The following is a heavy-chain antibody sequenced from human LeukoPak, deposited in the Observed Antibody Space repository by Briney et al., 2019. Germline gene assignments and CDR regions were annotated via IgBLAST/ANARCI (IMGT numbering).Heavy chain of an antibody. CDR3: ARETTYYYGSGSYYHFDY. CDR2: IIPIFGTA. CDR1: GGAFSSYA. Sequence: SVKVSCKASGGAFSSYAISWVRQAPGQGLEWMGGIIPIFGTANYAQKFQGRVTITADESTSTAYMELSSLRSEDTAVYYCARETTYYYGSGSYYHFDYWGQGTLVTVSS. V-gene: IGHV1-69*13. J-gene: IGHJ4*02. D-gene: IGHD3-10*01.